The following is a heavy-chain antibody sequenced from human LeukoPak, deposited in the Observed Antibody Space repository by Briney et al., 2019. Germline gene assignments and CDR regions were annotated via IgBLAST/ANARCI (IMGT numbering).Heavy chain of an antibody. V-gene: IGHV1-69*05. J-gene: IGHJ5*02. Sequence: SVKVSCKASGGTFSSYAISWVRQAPGQGLEWMGGIIPIFGTANYAQKFQGRVTITTDESTSTAYMELSSLRSEDTAVYYCARGPYCSSTSCHPDWFDPWGQETLVTVSS. CDR1: GGTFSSYA. CDR3: ARGPYCSSTSCHPDWFDP. D-gene: IGHD2-2*01. CDR2: IIPIFGTA.